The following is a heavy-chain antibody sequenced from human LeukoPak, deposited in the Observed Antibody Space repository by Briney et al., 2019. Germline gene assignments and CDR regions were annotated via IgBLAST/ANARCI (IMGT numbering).Heavy chain of an antibody. D-gene: IGHD6-19*01. CDR1: GFTFSDYY. CDR2: ISSSGSTI. J-gene: IGHJ1*01. CDR3: ARDRQWLVAEYFQH. V-gene: IGHV3-11*04. Sequence: KSGGSLRLSCAASGFTFSDYYMSWIRQAPGKGLEWVSYISSSGSTIYYADSVKGRFTISRDNAKNSLYLQMNSLRAEDTAVYYCARDRQWLVAEYFQHWGQGTLVTVSA.